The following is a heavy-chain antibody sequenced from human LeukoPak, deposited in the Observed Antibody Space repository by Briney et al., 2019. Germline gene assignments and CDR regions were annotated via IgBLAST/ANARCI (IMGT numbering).Heavy chain of an antibody. CDR2: INPNSGGT. V-gene: IGHV1-2*02. J-gene: IGHJ4*02. CDR1: GYTFTGYY. D-gene: IGHD6-19*01. Sequence: ASVKVSCKASGYTFTGYYMHWVRRAPGQGLEWMGWINPNSGGTNYAQKFQGRVTMTRDTSISTAYMELSRLRSDDAAVYYCAREFEAGIAVAGTGGFDYWGQGTLVTVSS. CDR3: AREFEAGIAVAGTGGFDY.